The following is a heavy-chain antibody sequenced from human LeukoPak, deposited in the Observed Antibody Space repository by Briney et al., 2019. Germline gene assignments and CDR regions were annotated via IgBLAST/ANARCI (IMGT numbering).Heavy chain of an antibody. CDR1: GFTFSSYA. D-gene: IGHD3-3*01. CDR3: ANLKEGITIFGVVIIEDYYYYGMDV. J-gene: IGHJ6*02. V-gene: IGHV3-23*01. Sequence: GGSLRLSCAASGFTFSSYAMSWVRQAPGRGLEWVSAISGSGGSTYYADSVKGRFTISRDNSKNTLYLQMNSLRAEDTAVYYRANLKEGITIFGVVIIEDYYYYGMDVWGQETTVTVSS. CDR2: ISGSGGST.